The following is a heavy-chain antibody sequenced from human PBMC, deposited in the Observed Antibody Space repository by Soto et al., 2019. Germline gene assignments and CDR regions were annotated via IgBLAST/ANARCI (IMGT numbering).Heavy chain of an antibody. CDR1: GFTFSNYP. CDR3: AKDLMGVDNWFAP. V-gene: IGHV3-23*01. CDR2: ISVSGGTT. D-gene: IGHD2-8*01. Sequence: EVQLLDSGGGLVQPGGSLRLSCVASGFTFSNYPMNWVRQAPGKGLEWVSRISVSGGTTYYADSVKGRFTISRDNSKNTLYLQMNSLRAEDMAVYYCAKDLMGVDNWFAPWGQGTLVTVSS. J-gene: IGHJ5*02.